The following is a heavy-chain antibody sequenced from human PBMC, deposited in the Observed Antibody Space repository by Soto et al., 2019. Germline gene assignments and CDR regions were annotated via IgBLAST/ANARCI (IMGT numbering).Heavy chain of an antibody. Sequence: SETLSLTCTVSGDSIRNYYWTWIRQPPGRGLEWIGHVYYGGSTNYNPSLQSRVTISLDTSKNQFSLRLTSMTAADAAVYYCAGEGALATFGVVWGQGTQVTVS. CDR1: GDSIRNYY. J-gene: IGHJ4*02. D-gene: IGHD3-3*01. CDR2: VYYGGST. V-gene: IGHV4-59*01. CDR3: AGEGALATFGVV.